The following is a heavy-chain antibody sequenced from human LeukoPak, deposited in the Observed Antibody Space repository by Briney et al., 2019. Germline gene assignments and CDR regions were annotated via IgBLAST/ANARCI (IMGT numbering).Heavy chain of an antibody. J-gene: IGHJ4*02. D-gene: IGHD6-13*01. CDR3: ARDLAAAHFDY. Sequence: GGSLRLSCAASGFTFSNYSMNWVRQAPGKGLEWVSSISSSSSYIYYADSVKGRFTISRDNAKNSLYLQMNSLRAEDTAVYYCARDLAAAHFDYWGQGTLVTVSS. CDR1: GFTFSNYS. V-gene: IGHV3-21*01. CDR2: ISSSSSYI.